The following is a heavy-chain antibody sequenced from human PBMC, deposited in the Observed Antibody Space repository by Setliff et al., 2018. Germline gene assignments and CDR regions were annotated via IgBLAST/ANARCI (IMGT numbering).Heavy chain of an antibody. CDR3: AKPQLELRWGFES. CDR1: GLSVSRSY. J-gene: IGHJ4*02. V-gene: IGHV3-23*03. CDR2: IYSSFYGGIT. Sequence: PGGSLRLSCAASGLSVSRSYMAWVRQAPGKGLQWVSLIYSSFYGGITFYTDSVKGRFTIFRESSKNTLYLYMTSLRAEDTAVYYCAKPQLELRWGFESWGQGTLVTVSS. D-gene: IGHD1-1*01.